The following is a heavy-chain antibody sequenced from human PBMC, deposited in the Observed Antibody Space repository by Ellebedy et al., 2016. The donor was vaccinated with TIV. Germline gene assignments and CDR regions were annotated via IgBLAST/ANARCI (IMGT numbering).Heavy chain of an antibody. J-gene: IGHJ6*02. V-gene: IGHV2-26*01. CDR2: IFSNDEK. CDR3: ARIRGEAAAGTIVYYYGMDV. CDR1: GFSLSNARMG. Sequence: SGPTLVKPTETLTLTCTVSGFSLSNARMGVSWIRQPPGKALEWLAHIFSNDEKSYSTSLKSRLTISKDTSKSQVVLTMTNMDPVDTATYYCARIRGEAAAGTIVYYYGMDVWGQGTTVTVSS. D-gene: IGHD6-13*01.